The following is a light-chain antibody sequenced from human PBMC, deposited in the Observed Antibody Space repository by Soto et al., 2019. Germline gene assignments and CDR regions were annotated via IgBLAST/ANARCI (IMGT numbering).Light chain of an antibody. CDR1: SSNIGNKI. V-gene: IGLV1-44*01. CDR2: SNN. Sequence: QSVLTQPPSASGTPGQRVTISCSGSSSNIGNKIINWYQQLPGTAPKVVIYSNNHRPSGGPDRFSGSKSGTSASLAISGLQSEDEADYYCAAWDDSLWGVVFGGGTKLTVL. J-gene: IGLJ2*01. CDR3: AAWDDSLWGVV.